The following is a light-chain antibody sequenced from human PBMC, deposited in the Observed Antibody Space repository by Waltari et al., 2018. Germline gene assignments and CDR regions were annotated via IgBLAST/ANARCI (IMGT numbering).Light chain of an antibody. Sequence: EIVLTQSPATLSLSPGQRATLSCRASQSVNRYLAWYQQKPGQAPRLLISDASNRATGIPARFSCSGSGTDFTLTISSLESEDFTVYYCQQRSNWPVTFGPGTRVDIK. J-gene: IGKJ3*01. CDR3: QQRSNWPVT. V-gene: IGKV3-11*01. CDR1: QSVNRY. CDR2: DAS.